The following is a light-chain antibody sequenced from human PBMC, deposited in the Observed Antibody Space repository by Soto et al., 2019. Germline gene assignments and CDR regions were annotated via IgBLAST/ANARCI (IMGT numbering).Light chain of an antibody. CDR2: GAS. V-gene: IGKV3-20*01. CDR3: QQYGSSPLT. CDR1: QSVSSSY. J-gene: IGKJ5*01. Sequence: TQSPGTLPLSTATLATISCRASQSVSSSYLAWFQQKPGQAPRLLVYGASTRATGIPDRFSGSGSETDFTLTIARLEPEDFAVYYCQQYGSSPLTFGQGTRLEI.